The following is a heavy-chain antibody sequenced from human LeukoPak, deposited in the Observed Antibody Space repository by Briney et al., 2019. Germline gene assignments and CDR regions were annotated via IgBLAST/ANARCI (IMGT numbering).Heavy chain of an antibody. Sequence: PGGSLRLSCTASGFTFGDYAMSWVRQAPGKGLEWVGFIRSKAYGCTTEYAASVKGRFTISRDDSKSIAYLQMNSLKTEDTAVYYCTREGFVVVPAAARGFDYWGQGTLVTVSS. CDR2: IRSKAYGCTT. V-gene: IGHV3-49*04. CDR1: GFTFGDYA. J-gene: IGHJ4*02. CDR3: TREGFVVVPAAARGFDY. D-gene: IGHD2-2*01.